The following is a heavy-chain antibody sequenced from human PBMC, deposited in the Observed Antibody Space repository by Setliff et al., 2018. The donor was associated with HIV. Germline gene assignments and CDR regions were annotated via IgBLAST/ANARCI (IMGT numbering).Heavy chain of an antibody. CDR1: GGSISRGDYY. D-gene: IGHD4-17*01. J-gene: IGHJ4*02. CDR3: AVRAHGDHARGNS. V-gene: IGHV4-61*09. Sequence: SETLSLTCTVSGGSISRGDYYWNWIRQPAGKGLEWIGHIYTSGSTSGSTNYNPSLKSRVNISVDMSQNQFSLKLNSVTAADTAVYFCAVRAHGDHARGNSWAQGTLVTVSS. CDR2: IYTSGSTSGST.